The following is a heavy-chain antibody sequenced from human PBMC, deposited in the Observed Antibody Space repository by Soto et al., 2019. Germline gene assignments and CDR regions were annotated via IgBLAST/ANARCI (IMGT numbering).Heavy chain of an antibody. J-gene: IGHJ4*02. Sequence: PVGSLRLSCAASGFTFSGHTMHWVRQAPGRGLEWISSITSSGSYTFYADSMKGRFTISRDNAKNSVYLQMNSLRVDDTAVYYCARGLDYWGLGTLVTVSS. CDR2: ITSSGSYT. CDR1: GFTFSGHT. V-gene: IGHV3-21*01. CDR3: ARGLDY.